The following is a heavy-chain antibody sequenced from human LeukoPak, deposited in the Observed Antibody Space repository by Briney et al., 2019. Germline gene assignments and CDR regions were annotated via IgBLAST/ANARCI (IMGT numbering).Heavy chain of an antibody. Sequence: GGSLRLSCAASGFTFSSYAMSWVRQAPGKGLEWVSAISGSGGSTYYADSVKGRFTISRDNSKNTLYLQMNSLRAEDTAVYYCAKRQPAAIPLYYGMDVWGQGTTVTVSS. D-gene: IGHD2-2*02. V-gene: IGHV3-23*01. CDR3: AKRQPAAIPLYYGMDV. CDR1: GFTFSSYA. CDR2: ISGSGGST. J-gene: IGHJ6*02.